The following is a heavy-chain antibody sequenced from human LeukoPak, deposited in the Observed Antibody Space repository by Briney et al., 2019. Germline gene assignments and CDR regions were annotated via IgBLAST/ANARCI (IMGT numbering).Heavy chain of an antibody. D-gene: IGHD2-15*01. V-gene: IGHV4-34*01. CDR3: ARGPRYCSGGSCYFFRNWFDP. J-gene: IGHJ5*02. CDR2: INHSGST. Sequence: KPSETLSLTCAVYGGSFSGYYWSWIRQPPGKGLEWIGEINHSGSTNYNPSLKSRVTISVDTSKNQFSLKLSSVTAADTAVYYCARGPRYCSGGSCYFFRNWFDPWGQGTLVTVSS. CDR1: GGSFSGYY.